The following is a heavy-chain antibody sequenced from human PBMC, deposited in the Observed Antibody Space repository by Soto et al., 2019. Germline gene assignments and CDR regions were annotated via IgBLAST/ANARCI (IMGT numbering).Heavy chain of an antibody. V-gene: IGHV1-69*08. Sequence: QVQLVQSGAEVKKPGSSVKVSCKASGGTFSSYTISWVRQAPGQGLEWMGRIIPILGIANYAQKFPGRVTITAYKSTSTAYMERSSLRSEDTAVYYCAREVPYCGGDCYPRGYYYYYMDVWVKGTTVTVSS. CDR3: AREVPYCGGDCYPRGYYYYYMDV. CDR2: IIPILGIA. CDR1: GGTFSSYT. D-gene: IGHD2-21*01. J-gene: IGHJ6*03.